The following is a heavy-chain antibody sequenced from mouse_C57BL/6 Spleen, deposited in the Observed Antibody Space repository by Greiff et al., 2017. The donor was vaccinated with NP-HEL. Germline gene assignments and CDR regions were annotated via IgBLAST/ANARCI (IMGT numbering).Heavy chain of an antibody. V-gene: IGHV1-82*01. CDR1: GYAFSSSW. CDR2: IYPGDGDT. J-gene: IGHJ4*01. CDR3: ARLSRDAMDY. Sequence: QVQLKESGPELVKPGASVKISCKASGYAFSSSWMNWVKQRPGKGLEWIGRIYPGDGDTNYNGKFKGKATLTADKSSSTAYMQLSSLTSEDSAVYFCARLSRDAMDYWGQGTSVTVSS. D-gene: IGHD6-1*01.